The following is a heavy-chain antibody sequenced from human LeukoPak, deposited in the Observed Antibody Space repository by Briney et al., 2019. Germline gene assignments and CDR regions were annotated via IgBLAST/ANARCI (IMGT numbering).Heavy chain of an antibody. CDR3: TKAGPDTYAFDI. Sequence: GGSLRLSCAGSGFSFNNYAMYWVRQAREKGLEGVSSLSSSGLSPYYADSVKGRFSISRDISKNTLYLQMNSLRAEDTAVYYCTKAGPDTYAFDIWGQGTMVTVSS. V-gene: IGHV3-23*01. CDR2: LSSSGLSP. CDR1: GFSFNNYA. D-gene: IGHD2/OR15-2a*01. J-gene: IGHJ3*02.